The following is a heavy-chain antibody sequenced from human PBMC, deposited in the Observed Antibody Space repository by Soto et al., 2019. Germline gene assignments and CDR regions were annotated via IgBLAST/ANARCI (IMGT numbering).Heavy chain of an antibody. Sequence: PGGSMRLSCTALGFTFGDYAMSWFRQAPGKGLEWVGFIRSKAYGGTTEYAASVKGRFTISRDDSKSIAYLQMNSLKTEDTAVYYCTRVLIYCSSTSCEYYFDYWGQGTLVTVSS. CDR1: GFTFGDYA. D-gene: IGHD2-2*01. J-gene: IGHJ4*02. V-gene: IGHV3-49*03. CDR3: TRVLIYCSSTSCEYYFDY. CDR2: IRSKAYGGTT.